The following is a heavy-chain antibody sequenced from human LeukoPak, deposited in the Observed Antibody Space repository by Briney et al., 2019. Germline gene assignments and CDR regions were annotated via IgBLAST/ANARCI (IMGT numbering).Heavy chain of an antibody. J-gene: IGHJ1*01. CDR3: ATPAAGPGAEYSLY. CDR2: IDFTSRYI. V-gene: IGHV3-21*01. CDR1: GFTFSSYS. D-gene: IGHD6-13*01. Sequence: PGGCRRLSCAASGFTFSSYSMNWVRQAPGKGLEGVSSIDFTSRYIYNADSVKGRFTTSRDNARNSLDLQMNSLKVEDTAAYYCATPAAGPGAEYSLYWGQGTLVIVSS.